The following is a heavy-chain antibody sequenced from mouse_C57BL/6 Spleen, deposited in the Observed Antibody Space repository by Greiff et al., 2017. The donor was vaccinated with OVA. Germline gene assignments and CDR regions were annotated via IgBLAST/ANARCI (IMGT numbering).Heavy chain of an antibody. Sequence: QVQLKQSGAELVRPGTSVKVSCKASGYAFTNYLIEWVKQRPGQGLEWIGVINPGSGGTNYNEKFKGKATLTADKSSSTAYMQLSSLTSEDSSVYFGARGTTVVAYYFDYWGQGTTLTVSS. CDR2: INPGSGGT. D-gene: IGHD1-1*01. J-gene: IGHJ2*01. CDR1: GYAFTNYL. CDR3: ARGTTVVAYYFDY. V-gene: IGHV1-54*01.